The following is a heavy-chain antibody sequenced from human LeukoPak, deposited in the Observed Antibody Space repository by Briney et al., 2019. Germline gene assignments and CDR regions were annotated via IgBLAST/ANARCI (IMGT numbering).Heavy chain of an antibody. Sequence: GASVNVSCKASGYSLTSYDINWVRQAPGQGLDWMGWMNPNSGYTGYAQKFQGRVTFTRNPSINTAYMELSSLRSEDTAVYFCARGEYYGSGSWGYWGQGTLVTVSS. CDR2: MNPNSGYT. V-gene: IGHV1-8*03. D-gene: IGHD3-10*01. CDR3: ARGEYYGSGSWGY. J-gene: IGHJ4*02. CDR1: GYSLTSYD.